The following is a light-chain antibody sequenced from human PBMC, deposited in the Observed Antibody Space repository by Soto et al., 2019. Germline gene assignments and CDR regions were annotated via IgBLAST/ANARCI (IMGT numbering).Light chain of an antibody. V-gene: IGLV4-69*01. CDR3: QTWGTGIHV. CDR2: LNSDGSH. Sequence: QPVLTQSPSASASLGASVRLTCTLSSGHNNYAIAWHQQQPEKGPRYLMKLNSDGSHYKGDGIPDRFSGSSSGAERYLTISSLQSEDEADYYCQTWGTGIHVFGGGTKLTVL. CDR1: SGHNNYA. J-gene: IGLJ2*01.